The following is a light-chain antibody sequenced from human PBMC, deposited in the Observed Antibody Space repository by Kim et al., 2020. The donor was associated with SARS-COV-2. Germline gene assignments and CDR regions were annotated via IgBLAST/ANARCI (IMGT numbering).Light chain of an antibody. Sequence: DIQMTQYPSSLSASVGDRVTITCRATQDIKNSLAWYQQVPGKAPKLLLFSPTRLESGVPSRFSGTASGSDYTLTISSLQPEDGATYYCKQYYTTVLTFGGGTKVDIK. CDR2: SPT. CDR1: QDIKNS. CDR3: KQYYTTVLT. J-gene: IGKJ4*01. V-gene: IGKV1-NL1*01.